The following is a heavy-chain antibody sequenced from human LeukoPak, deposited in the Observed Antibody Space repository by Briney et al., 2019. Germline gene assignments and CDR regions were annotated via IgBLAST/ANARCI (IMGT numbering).Heavy chain of an antibody. V-gene: IGHV3-15*01. CDR1: GFTFSDYY. CDR3: ATVGIAAGGTYYYYAMDV. CDR2: IKSKTDGGTT. D-gene: IGHD6-13*01. Sequence: GGSLRLSCAASGFTFSDYYMSWIRQAPGKGLEWVGRIKSKTDGGTTDYAAPVKGRFTLSRDDSENTLYLQMNSLKTEDTAVYYCATVGIAAGGTYYYYAMDVWGQGTTVTVSS. J-gene: IGHJ6*02.